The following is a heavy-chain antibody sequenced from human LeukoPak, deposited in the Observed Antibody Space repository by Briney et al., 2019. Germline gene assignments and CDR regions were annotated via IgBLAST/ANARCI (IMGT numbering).Heavy chain of an antibody. V-gene: IGHV1-46*01. J-gene: IGHJ4*02. CDR1: GYTFTGYY. D-gene: IGHD3-22*01. CDR3: ARDNDSSGYYWSYFDY. CDR2: INPSGGST. Sequence: ASVKVSCKASGYTFTGYYMHWVRQAPGQGLEWMGIINPSGGSTSYAQKFQGRVTMTRDTSTSTVYMELSSLRSEDTAVYYCARDNDSSGYYWSYFDYWGQGTLVTVSS.